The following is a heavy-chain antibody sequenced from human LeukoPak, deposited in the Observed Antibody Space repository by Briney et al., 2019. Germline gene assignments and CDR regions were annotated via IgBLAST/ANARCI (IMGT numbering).Heavy chain of an antibody. D-gene: IGHD3-16*01. CDR1: GFTFSSYW. CDR2: INSDGSTT. Sequence: RTGGSLRLSCAASGFTFSSYWMHWVRQAPGKGLVWVSRINSDGSTTNYADSVKGRFTTSRDNAKNSLYLQMNSLRAEDTAVYYCATLWDYWGQGTLVTVSS. V-gene: IGHV3-74*01. J-gene: IGHJ4*02. CDR3: ATLWDY.